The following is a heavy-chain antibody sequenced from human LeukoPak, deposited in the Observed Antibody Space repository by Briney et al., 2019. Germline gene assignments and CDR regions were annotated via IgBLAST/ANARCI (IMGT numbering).Heavy chain of an antibody. Sequence: GGSLRLSCAASGFTFSSYWMHWVRQAPGKGLVWVSAIGGSGGSTYYADSVKGRFTISRDNSKNTLYLQMNSLRAEDTAVYYCAKPVTTVTYSFDYWGQGTLVTVSS. CDR3: AKPVTTVTYSFDY. CDR2: IGGSGGST. J-gene: IGHJ4*02. CDR1: GFTFSSYW. D-gene: IGHD4-17*01. V-gene: IGHV3-23*01.